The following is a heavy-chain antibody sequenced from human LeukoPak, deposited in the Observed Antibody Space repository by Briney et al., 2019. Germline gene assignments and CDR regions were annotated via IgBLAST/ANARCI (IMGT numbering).Heavy chain of an antibody. Sequence: GASVKVSCKASGYTFTSYYMHWVRQAPGQGLEWMGWISAYNGNTNYAQKLQGRVTMTTDTSTSTAYMELRSLRSDDTAVYYCARDLPGYCSSTSCYTHSSYGMDVWGQGTTVTVSS. D-gene: IGHD2-2*02. V-gene: IGHV1-18*04. J-gene: IGHJ6*02. CDR2: ISAYNGNT. CDR3: ARDLPGYCSSTSCYTHSSYGMDV. CDR1: GYTFTSYY.